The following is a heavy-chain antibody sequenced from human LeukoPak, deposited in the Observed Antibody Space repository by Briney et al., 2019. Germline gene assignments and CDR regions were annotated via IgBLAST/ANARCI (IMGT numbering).Heavy chain of an antibody. CDR3: ARVEVVTAIAFDY. CDR1: GFTFSSYA. V-gene: IGHV3-23*01. J-gene: IGHJ4*02. Sequence: GGSLRLSCAASGFTFSSYAMSWVRQAPGKGLEWVSVISDSGGTTYYADSVKGRFTISRDNSKNTLYLQMNSLRAEDTAVYYCARVEVVTAIAFDYWGQGTLVTVSP. CDR2: ISDSGGTT. D-gene: IGHD2-21*02.